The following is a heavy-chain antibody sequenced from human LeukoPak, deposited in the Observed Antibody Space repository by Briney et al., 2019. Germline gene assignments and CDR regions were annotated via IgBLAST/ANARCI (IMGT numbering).Heavy chain of an antibody. J-gene: IGHJ4*02. D-gene: IGHD1-14*01. Sequence: GGSLRLSCTASGFTFSGAWMTWVRQAPGKGLEWVANIKQDGSEKYSVDSVKGRFTISRDNAKNSLYLEMNGLRAEDTAVYYCVRDEMFHGNLDYWGQGTLVTVSS. CDR2: IKQDGSEK. CDR1: GFTFSGAW. V-gene: IGHV3-7*01. CDR3: VRDEMFHGNLDY.